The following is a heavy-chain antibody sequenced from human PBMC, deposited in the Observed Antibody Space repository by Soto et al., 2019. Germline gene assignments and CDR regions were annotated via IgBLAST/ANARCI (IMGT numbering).Heavy chain of an antibody. Sequence: SETLSLTCTVSGGSISSGGYYWSWIRQHPGKGLEWIGYIYYSGSTYYNPSLKSRVTISVDTSKNQFSLKLSSVTAADTAVYYCARKVQVLRFLEWFEQLDPWGQGTLVTVSS. CDR1: GGSISSGGYY. D-gene: IGHD3-3*01. CDR3: ARKVQVLRFLEWFEQLDP. V-gene: IGHV4-31*03. CDR2: IYYSGST. J-gene: IGHJ5*02.